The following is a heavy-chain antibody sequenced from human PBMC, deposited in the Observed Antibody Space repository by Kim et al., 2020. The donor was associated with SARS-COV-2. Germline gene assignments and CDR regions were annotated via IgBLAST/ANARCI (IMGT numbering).Heavy chain of an antibody. J-gene: IGHJ4*02. V-gene: IGHV1-3*01. CDR3: ARVLVGIAVAGTGLDY. Sequence: ASVKVSCKASGYTFTSYAMHWVRQAPGQRLEWMGWINAGNGNTKYSQKFQGRVTITRDTSASTAYMELSSLRSEDTAVYYCARVLVGIAVAGTGLDYWGQGTLVTVSS. CDR2: INAGNGNT. CDR1: GYTFTSYA. D-gene: IGHD6-19*01.